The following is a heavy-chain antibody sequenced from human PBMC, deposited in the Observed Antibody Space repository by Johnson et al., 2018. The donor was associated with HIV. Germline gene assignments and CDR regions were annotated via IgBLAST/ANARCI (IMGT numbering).Heavy chain of an antibody. CDR3: ARRDTYYYDSTPGAFDI. D-gene: IGHD3-22*01. CDR1: GFTFSSYG. V-gene: IGHV3-30*03. Sequence: QVQLVESGGGVVQPGRSLRLSCAASGFTFSSYGMHWVRQAPGKGLEWVTVISYDGSNKYHADSVKGRFTISRDNSKNTLYLQMNSLRAEDTAVYYCARRDTYYYDSTPGAFDIWGQGTMVTVSS. J-gene: IGHJ3*02. CDR2: ISYDGSNK.